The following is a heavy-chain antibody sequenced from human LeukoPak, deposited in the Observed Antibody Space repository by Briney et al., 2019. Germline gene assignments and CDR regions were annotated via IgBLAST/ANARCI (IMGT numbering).Heavy chain of an antibody. D-gene: IGHD1-26*01. V-gene: IGHV3-20*04. Sequence: GGSLRLSCTASGLTFSTSGFNWVRQAPGKGLEWVSGINWNGGSTGYADSVKGRFTISRDNAKNSLYLQMNSLRVEDTALYYCARGLFSGSPGFSYYFDYWGQGTLVTVSS. J-gene: IGHJ4*02. CDR3: ARGLFSGSPGFSYYFDY. CDR1: GLTFSTSG. CDR2: INWNGGST.